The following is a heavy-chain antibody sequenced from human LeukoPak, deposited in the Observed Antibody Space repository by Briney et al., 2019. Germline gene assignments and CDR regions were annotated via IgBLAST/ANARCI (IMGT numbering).Heavy chain of an antibody. D-gene: IGHD3-9*01. CDR3: ARGDYDILTGSRGFFDY. CDR1: GFTVSSNY. J-gene: IGHJ4*02. CDR2: IYSGGST. V-gene: IGHV3-53*01. Sequence: GGSLRLSCAASGFTVSSNYMSWVRQAPGKGLEWVSVIYSGGSTYYADSVKGRFTIFRDNSKNTLYLQMNSLRAEDTAAYYCARGDYDILTGSRGFFDYWGQGTLVTVSS.